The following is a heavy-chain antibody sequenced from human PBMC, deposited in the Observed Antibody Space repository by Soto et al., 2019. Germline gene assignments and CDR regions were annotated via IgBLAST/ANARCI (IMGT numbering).Heavy chain of an antibody. D-gene: IGHD2-15*01. V-gene: IGHV1-69*13. CDR1: GGTFSSYA. J-gene: IGHJ6*02. CDR2: IIPIFGTA. Sequence: SVKVSCKASGGTFSSYAISWLRQAPGQGLEWMGGIIPIFGTANYAQKFQGRVTITADESTSTAYMELSSLRSEDTAVYYCARDHELRNNKRTTYYYGMDVWGQGTTVTAP. CDR3: ARDHELRNNKRTTYYYGMDV.